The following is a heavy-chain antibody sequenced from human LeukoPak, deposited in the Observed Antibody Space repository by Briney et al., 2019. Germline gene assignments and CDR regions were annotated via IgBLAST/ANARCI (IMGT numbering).Heavy chain of an antibody. D-gene: IGHD1-1*01. V-gene: IGHV3-21*01. Sequence: GGSLRLSCAVSGFTFSSYTMDWVRQAPGRGLEWVSTITGVSAYIYYADSVKGRFTISRDNTENSLSLQMNSLRVDDTAVYYCARGWSDSSPYDCWGQGTLVTVSS. J-gene: IGHJ4*02. CDR2: ITGVSAYI. CDR1: GFTFSSYT. CDR3: ARGWSDSSPYDC.